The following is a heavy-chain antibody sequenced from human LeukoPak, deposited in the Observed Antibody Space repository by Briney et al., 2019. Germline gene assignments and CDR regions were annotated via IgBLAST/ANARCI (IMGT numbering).Heavy chain of an antibody. CDR2: IKDDGSEK. CDR1: GFTFSSYA. J-gene: IGHJ6*03. Sequence: GGSLRLSCAASGFTFSSYAMSWVRQAPGKGLEWVANIKDDGSEKYYVDSVKGRVTVSRDNDKNSLYLQMNSLAVEDTAVYYCTRDGGYYGSGNYYGYYYYYMDVWGKGTTVTISS. D-gene: IGHD3-10*01. CDR3: TRDGGYYGSGNYYGYYYYYMDV. V-gene: IGHV3-7*01.